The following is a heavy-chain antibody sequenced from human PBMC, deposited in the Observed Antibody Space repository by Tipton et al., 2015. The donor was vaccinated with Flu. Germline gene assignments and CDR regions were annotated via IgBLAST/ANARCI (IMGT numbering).Heavy chain of an antibody. CDR1: GGSFSGYY. D-gene: IGHD3-10*01. CDR3: ARGSGSGTFVIFDY. Sequence: TLSLTCAVYGGSFSGYYWSWIRQPPGKGLEWIGEINHSGSTNYNPSLKSRVTISVDTSKNQFSLSLSSVTAADTAVYYCARGSGSGTFVIFDYWGQGTLVAVSS. V-gene: IGHV4-34*01. CDR2: INHSGST. J-gene: IGHJ4*02.